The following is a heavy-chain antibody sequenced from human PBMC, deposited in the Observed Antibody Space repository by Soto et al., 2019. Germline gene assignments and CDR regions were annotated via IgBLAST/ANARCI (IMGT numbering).Heavy chain of an antibody. Sequence: SETLSLTCTVSGGSITSSSYYWGWIRQPPGKGLEWIGSIYYSGSTYYNPSLKSRITISIDTSKNQFSLNMNSMTAADTAVYYCATEGGVVDANWFDPWGPGTLVTVSS. CDR2: IYYSGST. CDR1: GGSITSSSYY. CDR3: ATEGGVVDANWFDP. D-gene: IGHD3-22*01. V-gene: IGHV4-39*02. J-gene: IGHJ5*02.